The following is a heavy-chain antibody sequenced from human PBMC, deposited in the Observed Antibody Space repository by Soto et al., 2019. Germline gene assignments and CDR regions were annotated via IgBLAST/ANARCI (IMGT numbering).Heavy chain of an antibody. CDR1: GFSLSTTWMC. CDR2: IDWDDDK. V-gene: IGHV2-70*01. CDR3: ARTEVLRLLQWLSGHFYYGMDV. D-gene: IGHD3-3*01. J-gene: IGHJ6*02. Sequence: SGPTLVNPTQTLTLTCTFSGFSLSTTWMCLTWIRQAPGKALEWLALIDWDDDKYYSTSLKTRLTISKDTSKNQVVLKMTNMDPVDTATYYCARTEVLRLLQWLSGHFYYGMDVCGQGTTVIVSS.